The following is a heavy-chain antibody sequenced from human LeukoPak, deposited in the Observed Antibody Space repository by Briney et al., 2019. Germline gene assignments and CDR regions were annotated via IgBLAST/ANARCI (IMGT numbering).Heavy chain of an antibody. CDR2: ISAYNGNT. J-gene: IGHJ4*02. CDR1: GYTFTSYG. V-gene: IGHV1-18*01. Sequence: ASVTVSCKASGYTFTSYGISWVRQAPGQGLEWMGWISAYNGNTNYAQKLQGRVTMTTDTSTSTAYMELRSLRSDDTAVYYFAGNSSVTTAPDYWGQGTLVTVSS. CDR3: AGNSSVTTAPDY. D-gene: IGHD4-17*01.